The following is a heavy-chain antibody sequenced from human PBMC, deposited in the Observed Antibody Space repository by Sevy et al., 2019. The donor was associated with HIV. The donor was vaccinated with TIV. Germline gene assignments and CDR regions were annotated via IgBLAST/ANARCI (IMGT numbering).Heavy chain of an antibody. Sequence: GGSLRLSCTASGFTFSSYEMNWVRQAPGKGLEWVSNIISTGSTRYYADSVKGRFTISRDNAKNSLFLQMNSLRAEDTAVYYCARGPHHYYDSIHFFDYWGQGTLVTVSS. CDR3: ARGPHHYYDSIHFFDY. D-gene: IGHD3-22*01. CDR2: IISTGSTR. J-gene: IGHJ4*02. CDR1: GFTFSSYE. V-gene: IGHV3-48*03.